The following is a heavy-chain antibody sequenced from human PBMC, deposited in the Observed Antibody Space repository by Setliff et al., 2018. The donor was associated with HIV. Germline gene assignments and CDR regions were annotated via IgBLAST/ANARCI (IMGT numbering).Heavy chain of an antibody. V-gene: IGHV1-69-2*01. CDR2: VDPEDDKT. CDR1: KYTFTDYY. Sequence: ASVKVSCKASKYTFTDYYMHWAQQAPGQGLEWMGRVDPEDDKTKYAEKFQGRVTMTTATSSDTAYLYLSSLRSEDTAVYYCVTGEGLGFWGQGTLVTVSS. CDR3: VTGEGLGF. J-gene: IGHJ4*02. D-gene: IGHD3-10*01.